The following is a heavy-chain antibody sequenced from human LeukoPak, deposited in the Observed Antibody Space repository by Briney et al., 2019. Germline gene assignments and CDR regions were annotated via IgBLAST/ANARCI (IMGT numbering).Heavy chain of an antibody. J-gene: IGHJ4*02. CDR1: GFTFSSYA. CDR2: FSGSGGST. Sequence: GGSLRLSCAASGFTFSSYAMSWVRQAPGKGLECISGFSGSGGSTYYADSVKGRFTISRDNSKNTLYLQMNSLRAEDTAVYYCAQKRNPSSAVAGTEDYWGQGTLVTVSS. CDR3: AQKRNPSSAVAGTEDY. D-gene: IGHD6-19*01. V-gene: IGHV3-23*01.